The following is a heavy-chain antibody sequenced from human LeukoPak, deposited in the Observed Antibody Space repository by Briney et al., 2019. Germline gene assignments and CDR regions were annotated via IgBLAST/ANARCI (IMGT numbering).Heavy chain of an antibody. J-gene: IGHJ4*02. Sequence: ASVKVSCKASGYTFTSYYMHWVRQAPGQGLEWMGITNPSGGSTSYAQKFQGRVTMTRDTSTSTVYMELSSLRSEDTAVYYCARGESLYYDFWSGYYGPFDYWGQGTLVTVSS. CDR2: TNPSGGST. D-gene: IGHD3-3*01. CDR1: GYTFTSYY. V-gene: IGHV1-46*01. CDR3: ARGESLYYDFWSGYYGPFDY.